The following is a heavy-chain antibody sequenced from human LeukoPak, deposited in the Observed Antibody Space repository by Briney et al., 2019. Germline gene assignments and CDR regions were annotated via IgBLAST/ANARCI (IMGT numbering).Heavy chain of an antibody. D-gene: IGHD3-10*01. CDR2: INHSGST. CDR1: GDSISSDDYY. CDR3: ARHPGRWFGELFSGKHFDY. J-gene: IGHJ4*02. Sequence: SETLSLTCTVSGDSISSDDYYWSWIRQPAGKGLEWIGEINHSGSTNYNPSLKSRVTISVDTSKNQFSLKLSSVTAADTAVYYCARHPGRWFGELFSGKHFDYWGQGTLVTVSS. V-gene: IGHV4-61*10.